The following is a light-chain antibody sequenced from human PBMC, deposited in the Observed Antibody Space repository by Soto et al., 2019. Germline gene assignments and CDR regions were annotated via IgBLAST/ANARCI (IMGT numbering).Light chain of an antibody. CDR3: QSYDSSHNYV. V-gene: IGLV1-40*01. Sequence: QSVLTQPPSVSGAPGQRVTISCTGSSSNIGAGYDVHWYQRLPGTAPKLLIYGNSNRPSGVPDRFSGSKSGTSASLAITGLQAEDEADYYCQSYDSSHNYVFGTGTKVTVL. CDR1: SSNIGAGYD. J-gene: IGLJ1*01. CDR2: GNS.